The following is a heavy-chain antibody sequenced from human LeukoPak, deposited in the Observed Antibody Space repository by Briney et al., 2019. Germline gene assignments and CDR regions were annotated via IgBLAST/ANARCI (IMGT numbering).Heavy chain of an antibody. D-gene: IGHD3-22*01. CDR2: ISHSGST. V-gene: IGHV4-38-2*02. J-gene: IGHJ4*02. Sequence: SGTLSLTCTVSGYSIRNGYYWSWIRQPPGQGLEWIGSISHSGSTYYNPSLKSRVTISVDTSKNQFSLRLSSVTAADTAMFYCARGARYYDSSGYYFDFWSQGTLVTVSS. CDR1: GYSIRNGYY. CDR3: ARGARYYDSSGYYFDF.